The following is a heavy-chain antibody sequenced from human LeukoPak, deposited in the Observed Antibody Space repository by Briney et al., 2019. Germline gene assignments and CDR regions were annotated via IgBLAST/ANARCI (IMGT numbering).Heavy chain of an antibody. V-gene: IGHV4-59*01. CDR1: GGSISSYY. CDR3: ARVAEYNYYYYMDV. J-gene: IGHJ6*03. Sequence: SETLSLTCTVSGGSISSYYWSWLRQPPGKGLQWIGYIYYRGSTNYNPSLKSRVTISVDTSKNQFSLKLSSVTAADTAVYYCARVAEYNYYYYMDVWGKGTTVTVSS. D-gene: IGHD2/OR15-2a*01. CDR2: IYYRGST.